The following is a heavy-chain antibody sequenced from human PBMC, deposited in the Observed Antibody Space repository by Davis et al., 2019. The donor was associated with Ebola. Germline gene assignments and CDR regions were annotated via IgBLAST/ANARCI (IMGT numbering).Heavy chain of an antibody. CDR3: ARAYGAVYYYGMDV. CDR1: GGTFYSYG. J-gene: IGHJ6*02. D-gene: IGHD3-10*01. V-gene: IGHV1-8*01. CDR2: MNPNSGNT. Sequence: ASVKVSCKASGGTFYSYGITWVRQATGQGLEWMGWMNPNSGNTGYAQKFQGRVTMTRNTSISTAYMELSSLRSEDTAVYYCARAYGAVYYYGMDVWGQGTTVTVSS.